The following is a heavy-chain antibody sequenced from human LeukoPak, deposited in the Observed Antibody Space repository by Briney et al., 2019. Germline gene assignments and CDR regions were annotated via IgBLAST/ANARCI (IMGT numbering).Heavy chain of an antibody. CDR1: GFTFSSYS. V-gene: IGHV3-21*01. Sequence: GGSLRLSCAASGFTFSSYSMNWVRQAPGKGLEWVSSISSSSSYIYYADSVKGRFTISRDNAKNSLYLQMNSLRAEDTAVSYCARAPPDYITAALDYWGQGTLVTVSS. J-gene: IGHJ4*02. CDR3: ARAPPDYITAALDY. D-gene: IGHD6-13*01. CDR2: ISSSSSYI.